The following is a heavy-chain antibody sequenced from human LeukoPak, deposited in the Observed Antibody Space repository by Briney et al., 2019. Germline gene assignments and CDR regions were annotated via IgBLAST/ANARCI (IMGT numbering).Heavy chain of an antibody. Sequence: ASVKVSCKASGYTFTSYYMHWARQAPGQGLEWMGIINPSGGSTSYAQKFQGRVTMTRDTSTSTVYMELSSLRSEDTAVYYCARDRDYGSGSHHIYFDYWGQGTLVTVSS. V-gene: IGHV1-46*01. J-gene: IGHJ4*02. CDR3: ARDRDYGSGSHHIYFDY. CDR1: GYTFTSYY. D-gene: IGHD3-10*01. CDR2: INPSGGST.